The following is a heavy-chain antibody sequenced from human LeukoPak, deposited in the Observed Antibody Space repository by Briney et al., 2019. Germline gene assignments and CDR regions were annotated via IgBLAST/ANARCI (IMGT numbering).Heavy chain of an antibody. Sequence: GGSLRLSCAASGLTFKIYAMNWVRQAPGKGLEWGSSISGNGISAFYADSVKGRFTISRDNSKNTFFLQMNSLRAEDTAVYYCAKGASDWFLRPFDYWAQGTLVTVSS. V-gene: IGHV3-23*01. D-gene: IGHD3-9*01. CDR2: ISGNGISA. CDR3: AKGASDWFLRPFDY. CDR1: GLTFKIYA. J-gene: IGHJ4*02.